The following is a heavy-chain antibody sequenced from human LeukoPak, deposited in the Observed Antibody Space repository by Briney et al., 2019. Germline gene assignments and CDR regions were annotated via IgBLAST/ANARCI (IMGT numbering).Heavy chain of an antibody. V-gene: IGHV3-15*01. CDR3: TTDSDDFDY. CDR1: GVTFRNAW. Sequence: GGSLRLSCAASGVTFRNAWMSWVRQTPGRGLEWVCRIKSKSDGETTDYAAPVKGRLPISRDDSKNTLYLQMNSLKTEDTALYYCTTDSDDFDYWGQGTLVTVSS. J-gene: IGHJ4*02. D-gene: IGHD3-3*01. CDR2: IKSKSDGETT.